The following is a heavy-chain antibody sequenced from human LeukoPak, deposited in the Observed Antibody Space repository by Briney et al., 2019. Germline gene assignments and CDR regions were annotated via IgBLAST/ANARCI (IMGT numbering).Heavy chain of an antibody. CDR1: GYTFTTYG. CDR2: ISAYNGNT. V-gene: IGHV1-18*01. D-gene: IGHD3-16*01. J-gene: IGHJ2*01. Sequence: ASVKVSCKASGYTFTTYGITWVRQAPGQGLEWMGWISAYNGNTNYAQKLQGRVTMTADTSTSTAYMELSSLTSDDTAVFYCARDKGFGNYWYFDLWGRGTLVTVSS. CDR3: ARDKGFGNYWYFDL.